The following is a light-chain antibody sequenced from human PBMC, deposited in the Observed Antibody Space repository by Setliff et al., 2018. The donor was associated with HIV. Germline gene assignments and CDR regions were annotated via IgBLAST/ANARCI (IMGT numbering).Light chain of an antibody. J-gene: IGLJ3*02. CDR2: TTN. Sequence: QTVVTQEPSFSVSPGGTVALTCGLSSGSVSTSNYPSWYQQTPGQAPRTLIYTTNTRSSGVPDRFSGSILGNKAALIITGAQADDESDYYCVLYMGNGIWVFGGGTQLTVL. CDR3: VLYMGNGIWV. V-gene: IGLV8-61*01. CDR1: SGSVSTSNY.